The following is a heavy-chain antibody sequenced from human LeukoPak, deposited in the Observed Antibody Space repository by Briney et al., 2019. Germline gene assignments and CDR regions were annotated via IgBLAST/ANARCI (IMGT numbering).Heavy chain of an antibody. D-gene: IGHD2-15*01. CDR1: GFLVSTNY. CDR2: IYSGDNT. Sequence: SGGSLRLSCAASGFLVSTNYMSWVRQAPGKGLEWVSVIYSGDNTYYADSVKGRFTIYRDNSRNTLYLQMNSLRAEDTAVYYCAKDGGGWYYFDYWGQGTLVIVSS. V-gene: IGHV3-53*01. CDR3: AKDGGGWYYFDY. J-gene: IGHJ4*02.